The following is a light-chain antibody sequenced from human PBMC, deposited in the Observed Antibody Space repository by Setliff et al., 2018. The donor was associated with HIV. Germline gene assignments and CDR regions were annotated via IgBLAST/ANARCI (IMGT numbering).Light chain of an antibody. Sequence: QSVLTQPASVSGSPGQSITIFCTGTSRDIGSYNLVSWYQQHPGKAPKLMIYEVTKRPSGVSNRFSGSKSGNTASLTISGLQAEDEADYYCCSYAGSSTYVFGTGTKVTVL. CDR2: EVT. J-gene: IGLJ1*01. CDR3: CSYAGSSTYV. V-gene: IGLV2-23*02. CDR1: SRDIGSYNL.